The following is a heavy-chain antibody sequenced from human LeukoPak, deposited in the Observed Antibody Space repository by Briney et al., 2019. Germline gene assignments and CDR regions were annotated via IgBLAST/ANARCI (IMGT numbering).Heavy chain of an antibody. V-gene: IGHV3-11*01. D-gene: IGHD3-3*01. CDR2: ISSSGSTI. Sequence: GGSLRLSCAGSGFTFSDCCMSWIRQARGKGLEWISYISSSGSTIYYADSVKGRFTISRDNAKNSLYLPMSNLRAEDTAVYYCARGPFWSGYYDDWGQGTLVTVSS. J-gene: IGHJ4*02. CDR3: ARGPFWSGYYDD. CDR1: GFTFSDCC.